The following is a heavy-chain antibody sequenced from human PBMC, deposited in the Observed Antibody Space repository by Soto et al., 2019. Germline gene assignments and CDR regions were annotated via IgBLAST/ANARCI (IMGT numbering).Heavy chain of an antibody. CDR3: ANSRGNHFDP. V-gene: IGHV4-59*12. Sequence: QVQLQESGPGLVKPSETLSLTCAVSGGSMTGYYWSWIRQPPGKGLEWIGFIYYSGSAKYNPSLERRVPLSVDTVKNQFSLKPNSVAAAETAVYFFANSRGNHFDPLGQGTLVTVSP. CDR2: IYYSGSA. CDR1: GGSMTGYY. D-gene: IGHD3-22*01. J-gene: IGHJ5*02.